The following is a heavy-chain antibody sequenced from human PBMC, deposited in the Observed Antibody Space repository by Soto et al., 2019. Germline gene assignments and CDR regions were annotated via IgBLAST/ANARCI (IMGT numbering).Heavy chain of an antibody. CDR3: ARTDRDFYGLDV. Sequence: EVQLVESGGGLVQPGGSLRLSCEASGFTFRNYDMHWVRQGTGKGLEWVSGISAAGDPDYADSVEGRFTISRENAQNSFFLQMNSLRVGDPAVYYCARTDRDFYGLDVGGQGTTVIVSS. CDR2: ISAAGDP. CDR1: GFTFRNYD. V-gene: IGHV3-13*05. J-gene: IGHJ6*02.